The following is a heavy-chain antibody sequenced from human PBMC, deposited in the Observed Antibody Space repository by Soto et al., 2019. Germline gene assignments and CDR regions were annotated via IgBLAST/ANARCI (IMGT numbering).Heavy chain of an antibody. Sequence: SETLSLTCTVSGASISIHYCNWIRQPPGKGLEWIGHICYSGSTNHNPSLKSRVTTSVDMSKNQFSLKLSSVTAADTAVYYCARGGYYDSSGYYGYWGQGTLVT. CDR1: GASISIHY. CDR2: ICYSGST. D-gene: IGHD3-22*01. CDR3: ARGGYYDSSGYYGY. J-gene: IGHJ4*02. V-gene: IGHV4-59*11.